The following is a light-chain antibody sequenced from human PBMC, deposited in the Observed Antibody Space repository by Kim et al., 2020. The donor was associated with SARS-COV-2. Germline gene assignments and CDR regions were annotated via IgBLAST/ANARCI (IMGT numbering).Light chain of an antibody. CDR2: GKN. V-gene: IGLV3-19*01. Sequence: LGQTVRITCQGDSLRRYYASWYQQKPGQAPVLVIYGKNNRPSGIPDRFSGSSSGNTASLTITGAQAEDEADYYCNSRDSSGNHLWVFGGGTKLTAL. J-gene: IGLJ3*02. CDR3: NSRDSSGNHLWV. CDR1: SLRRYY.